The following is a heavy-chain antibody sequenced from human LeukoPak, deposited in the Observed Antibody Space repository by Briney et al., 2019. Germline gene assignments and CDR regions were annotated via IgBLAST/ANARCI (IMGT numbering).Heavy chain of an antibody. Sequence: GGSLRLSCAASGFTFSSYSMNWVRQAPGKGLEWVSFISSSSSYIYYADSVKGRFTISRDNAKNSLYLQMNSLRAEDTAVYYCARLGIAVAGFVFDYWGQGTLVTVSS. D-gene: IGHD6-19*01. CDR2: ISSSSSYI. CDR3: ARLGIAVAGFVFDY. CDR1: GFTFSSYS. V-gene: IGHV3-21*01. J-gene: IGHJ4*02.